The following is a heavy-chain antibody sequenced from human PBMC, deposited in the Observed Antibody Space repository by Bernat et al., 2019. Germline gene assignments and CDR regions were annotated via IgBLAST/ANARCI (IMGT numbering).Heavy chain of an antibody. CDR2: IYHSGST. J-gene: IGHJ5*02. CDR1: GYSISSGYY. V-gene: IGHV4-38-2*02. Sequence: QVQLQESGPGLVKPSETLSLTCAVSGYSISSGYYWGWIWQPPGKGLEWIGCIYHSGSTYYNPSLKSRVTISVDTYKNQFSLKLSSVTAADTAVYYCARDQGSSWYKKYNWFDPWGQGTLVTVSS. CDR3: ARDQGSSWYKKYNWFDP. D-gene: IGHD6-13*01.